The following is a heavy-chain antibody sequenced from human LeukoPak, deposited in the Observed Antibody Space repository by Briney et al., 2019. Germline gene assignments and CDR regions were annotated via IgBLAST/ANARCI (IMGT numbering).Heavy chain of an antibody. Sequence: ASVKVSCKASGYTFTGYYMHWVRQAPGQGLEWMGRINPNSGGTNYAQKFQGRVTMTRDTSISTAYMELSRLRSDDTAVYYCASSIVVVVAATGAFDIWGQGTMVTVSS. D-gene: IGHD2-15*01. CDR1: GYTFTGYY. J-gene: IGHJ3*02. CDR2: INPNSGGT. V-gene: IGHV1-2*06. CDR3: ASSIVVVVAATGAFDI.